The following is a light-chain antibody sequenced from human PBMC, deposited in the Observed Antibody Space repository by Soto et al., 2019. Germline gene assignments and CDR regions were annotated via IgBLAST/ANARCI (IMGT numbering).Light chain of an antibody. J-gene: IGKJ4*01. V-gene: IGKV3-20*01. CDR1: QSISGRY. CDR3: QQYGSSPLT. Sequence: PGERVSLSCSASQSISGRYLAWYQQKPGQAPRLLIYDASSRATGIPDRFSGSGSGTDFILTISRLEPEDFAVYYCQQYGSSPLTFGGGTKVEIK. CDR2: DAS.